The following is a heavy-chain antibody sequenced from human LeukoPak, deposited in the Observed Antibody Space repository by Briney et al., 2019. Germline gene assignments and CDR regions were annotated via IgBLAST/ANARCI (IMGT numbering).Heavy chain of an antibody. CDR2: IYYSGST. J-gene: IGHJ4*02. CDR3: ARLLDYYGSGSGY. V-gene: IGHV4-59*01. CDR1: GGSISSYY. D-gene: IGHD3-10*01. Sequence: SETLSLTCTVSGGSISSYYWSWIRQPPGKGLEWIGYIYYSGSTNYNPSLKSRVTISVDTSKNQFSLKLSSVTAADTAVYYCARLLDYYGSGSGYWGQGTLVTVSS.